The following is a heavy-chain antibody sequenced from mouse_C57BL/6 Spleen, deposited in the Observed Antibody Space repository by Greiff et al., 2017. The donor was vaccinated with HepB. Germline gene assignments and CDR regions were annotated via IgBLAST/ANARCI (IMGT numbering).Heavy chain of an antibody. CDR2: ISNGGGST. V-gene: IGHV5-12*01. CDR1: GFTFSDYY. D-gene: IGHD2-3*01. Sequence: EVKLVESGGGLVQPGGSLKLSCAASGFTFSDYYMYWVRQTPEKRLEWVAYISNGGGSTYYPDTVKGRFTISRDNAKNTLYLQMSRLKSEDTAMYYCARRGDGYGAMDYWGQGTSVTVSS. J-gene: IGHJ4*01. CDR3: ARRGDGYGAMDY.